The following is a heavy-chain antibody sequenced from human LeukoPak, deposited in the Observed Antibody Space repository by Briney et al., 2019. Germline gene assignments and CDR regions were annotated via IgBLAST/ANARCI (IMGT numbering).Heavy chain of an antibody. CDR1: GGTFSSYA. Sequence: ASVKVSCKASGGTFSSYAISWVRQAPGQGLEWMGRIIPILGITNYAQKFQGRVTITRDKSTSTAYMELSSLRSEETAVYYCARVADTAMVTGNAFDIWGQGTMVTVSP. CDR2: IIPILGIT. CDR3: ARVADTAMVTGNAFDI. J-gene: IGHJ3*02. V-gene: IGHV1-69*04. D-gene: IGHD5-18*01.